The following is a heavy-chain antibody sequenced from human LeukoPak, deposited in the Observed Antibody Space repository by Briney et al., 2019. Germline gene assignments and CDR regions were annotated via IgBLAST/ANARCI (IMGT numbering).Heavy chain of an antibody. J-gene: IGHJ4*02. V-gene: IGHV1-69*04. Sequence: ASVKVSCKTSRTTFSSYSISWVRQAPGQGLEWMGRITPILGIANYAQKFQGRVTITADQSTSTAYMELSSLRSEDTAVYYCARGGGVDILTGFQYWGQGTLVTVSS. CDR1: RTTFSSYS. D-gene: IGHD3-9*01. CDR3: ARGGGVDILTGFQY. CDR2: ITPILGIA.